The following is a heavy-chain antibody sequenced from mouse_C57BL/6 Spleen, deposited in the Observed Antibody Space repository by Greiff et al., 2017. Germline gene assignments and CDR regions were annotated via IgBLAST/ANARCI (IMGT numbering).Heavy chain of an antibody. CDR2: IDPSDSYT. CDR3: ARSDYDYDY. CDR1: GYTFTSYW. V-gene: IGHV1-69*01. J-gene: IGHJ2*01. D-gene: IGHD2-4*01. Sequence: QVQLQQPGAELVMPGASVKLSCKASGYTFTSYWMHWVKQRPGQGLEWIGEIDPSDSYTNYNQKFKGKSTLTVDKSSSTADMQLSSLTSEDSAVYYCARSDYDYDYWGQGTTRTV.